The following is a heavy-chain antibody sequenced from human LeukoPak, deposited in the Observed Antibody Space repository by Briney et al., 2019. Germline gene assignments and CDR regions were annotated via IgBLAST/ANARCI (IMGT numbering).Heavy chain of an antibody. CDR1: VYTFTGNY. D-gene: IGHD3-22*01. CDR3: ARDLPSYYYDSSGYQGFDY. CDR2: INPNSGGP. V-gene: IGHV1-2*02. Sequence: ASVKVSCKASVYTFTGNYMHWVRQAPGQGLEWMGWINPNSGGPNYAQKFQGRVPMTKDTSISTAYMELSRLRSDDTAVYYCARDLPSYYYDSSGYQGFDYWGQGTLVTVSS. J-gene: IGHJ4*02.